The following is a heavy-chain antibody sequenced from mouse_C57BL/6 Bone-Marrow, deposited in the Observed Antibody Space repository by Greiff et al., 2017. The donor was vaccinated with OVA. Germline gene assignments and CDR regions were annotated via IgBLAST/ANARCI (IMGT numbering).Heavy chain of an antibody. D-gene: IGHD1-1*02. CDR1: GYTFTSYW. CDR3: ARLGFNGGSYWYFDV. Sequence: VQLQQPGAELVKPGASVKLSCKASGYTFTSYWMHWVKQRPGQGLEWIGMIHPNSGSTNYNEKFKSKATLTVEKSSSTAYMQPSRLTSGDSAVYNSARLGFNGGSYWYFDVWGTGTTVTVSS. V-gene: IGHV1-64*01. CDR2: IHPNSGST. J-gene: IGHJ1*03.